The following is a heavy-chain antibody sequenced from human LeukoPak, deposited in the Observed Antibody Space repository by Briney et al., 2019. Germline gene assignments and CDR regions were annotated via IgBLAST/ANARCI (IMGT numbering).Heavy chain of an antibody. CDR2: ISANGGTT. CDR3: AKESPHFDY. CDR1: GFTFSTYA. J-gene: IGHJ4*02. Sequence: GGPLRLSCAASGFTFSTYAMSWVRQAPGKGLEWVSSISANGGTTHYADSVKGRFTISRDNSKNTTYLQMNSLRAEDTAVYYCAKESPHFDYWGQGTLVTVSS. V-gene: IGHV3-23*01.